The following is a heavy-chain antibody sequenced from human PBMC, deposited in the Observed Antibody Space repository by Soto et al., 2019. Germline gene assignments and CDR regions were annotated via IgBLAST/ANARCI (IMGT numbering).Heavy chain of an antibody. J-gene: IGHJ6*02. CDR2: IYYSGST. V-gene: IGHV4-59*01. D-gene: IGHD3-10*01. CDR1: GGSISSYY. CDR3: ETRYGSGRYPNCLYYYYGIDG. Sequence: PSETLSLTCTVSGGSISSYYWSWIRQPPGKGLEWIGYIYYSGSTNYNPSLKSRVTISVDTSKTQFSLKLSSVTAADTAVYYCETRYGSGRYPNCLYYYYGIDGWGQGTTVKVSS.